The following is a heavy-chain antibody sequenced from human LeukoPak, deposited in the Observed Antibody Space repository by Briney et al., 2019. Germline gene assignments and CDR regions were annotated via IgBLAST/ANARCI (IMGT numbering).Heavy chain of an antibody. V-gene: IGHV3-30-3*01. Sequence: GGSLRLSCAASGFTFSSYAMHWVRQAPGKGLEWVAVISYDGSNKYYADSVKGRFTISRDNSKNTLYLQMNSLRPEDTAVYYCAKGDYSSGLDVFDIWGQGTMVTGSS. CDR2: ISYDGSNK. J-gene: IGHJ3*02. CDR3: AKGDYSSGLDVFDI. CDR1: GFTFSSYA. D-gene: IGHD6-19*01.